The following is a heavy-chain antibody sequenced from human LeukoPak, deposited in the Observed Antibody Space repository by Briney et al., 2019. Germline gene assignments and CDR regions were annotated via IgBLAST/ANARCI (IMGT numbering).Heavy chain of an antibody. CDR2: IKQDGSEK. CDR1: GFTFSSYA. Sequence: GGSLRLSCAASGFTFSSYAMSWVRQAPGKGLEWVANIKQDGSEKYYVDSVKGRFTISRDNAKNSLYLQMNSLRAEDTAVYYCARDLTGIAGDYWGQGTLVTVSS. V-gene: IGHV3-7*01. CDR3: ARDLTGIAGDY. D-gene: IGHD6-13*01. J-gene: IGHJ4*02.